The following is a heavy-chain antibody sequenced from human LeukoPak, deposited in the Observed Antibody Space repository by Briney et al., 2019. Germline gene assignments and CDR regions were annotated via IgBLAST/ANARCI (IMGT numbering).Heavy chain of an antibody. CDR2: IYHSGST. Sequence: SETLSLTCTVSGYSIGSGYYWGWIRQPPGKGLEWIGSIYHSGSTYYNPSLKSRVTISVDTSKNQFSLKLSSVTAADTAVYYCARAAARLSDNWFDPWGQGTLVTVSS. V-gene: IGHV4-38-2*02. D-gene: IGHD6-6*01. CDR1: GYSIGSGYY. J-gene: IGHJ5*02. CDR3: ARAAARLSDNWFDP.